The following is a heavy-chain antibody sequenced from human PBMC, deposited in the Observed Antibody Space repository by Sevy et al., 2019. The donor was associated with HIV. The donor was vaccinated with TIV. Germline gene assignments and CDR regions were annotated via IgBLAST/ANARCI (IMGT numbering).Heavy chain of an antibody. V-gene: IGHV3-9*01. CDR2: IDWDSGII. CDR1: GFNFGDNA. Sequence: GGSLRLSCAASGFNFGDNAMHWVRQAPGKGLEWVAGIDWDSGIIAYADSVKGRFTISRDNAKNSLYMQMNSLRIEDTALYFCVKGWAFCHYGMDAWGQGTTVTVSS. J-gene: IGHJ6*02. CDR3: VKGWAFCHYGMDA. D-gene: IGHD6-13*01.